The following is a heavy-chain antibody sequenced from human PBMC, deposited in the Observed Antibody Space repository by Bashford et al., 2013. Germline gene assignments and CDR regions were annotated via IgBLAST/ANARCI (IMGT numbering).Heavy chain of an antibody. V-gene: IGHV4-34*01. CDR2: ISHSGST. D-gene: IGHD3-10*01. Sequence: SETLSLTCAVSGGSFSGYQWSWIRQSPGKGLEWIGEISHSGSTNYNPSLKSRVTISVDTSKNQFSLKLSSVTAADTAVYYCARGLYYYGSVPGYWGQGTLVTVSS. CDR1: GGSFSGYQ. CDR3: ARGLYYYGSVPGY. J-gene: IGHJ4*02.